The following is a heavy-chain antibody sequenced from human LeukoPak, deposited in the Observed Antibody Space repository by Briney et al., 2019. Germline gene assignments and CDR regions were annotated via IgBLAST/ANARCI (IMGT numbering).Heavy chain of an antibody. CDR1: GGSINTNY. CDR2: IYYTGST. Sequence: PSETLSLTCSVSGGSINTNYWNWIRQPPGEGLQWIGYIYYTGSTNYNPSLTSRLTISVDMSKNQVFLKLSSVTAADTAVYYCARDRDGDYNDYWGQGTLVTVSS. J-gene: IGHJ4*02. V-gene: IGHV4-59*12. CDR3: ARDRDGDYNDY. D-gene: IGHD4-17*01.